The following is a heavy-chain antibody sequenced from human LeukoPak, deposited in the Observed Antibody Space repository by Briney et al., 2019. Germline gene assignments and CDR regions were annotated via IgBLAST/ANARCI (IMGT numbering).Heavy chain of an antibody. CDR2: ISSSSSTI. D-gene: IGHD3-10*02. Sequence: GSLRLSCAASGFTFSSYEMNWVRQAPGKGLEGVSYISSSSSTIYYADSVKGRFTISRDNAKNSLYLQMNSLRAEDTAVYYCAELGITMIGGVWGKGTTVTISS. V-gene: IGHV3-48*03. CDR1: GFTFSSYE. J-gene: IGHJ6*04. CDR3: AELGITMIGGV.